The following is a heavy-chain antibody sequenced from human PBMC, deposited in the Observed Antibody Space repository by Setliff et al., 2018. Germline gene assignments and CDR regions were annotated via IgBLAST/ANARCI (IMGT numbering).Heavy chain of an antibody. CDR3: ARSFSRREKFLLDY. CDR2: IIHTGST. Sequence: SETLSLTCAVSGYSLSRDSYWGWIRQPPGKGLEWIGEIIHTGSTNYNPSLKSRVTISMDTSKNQFSLKVSSVTAADTAVYYCARSFSRREKFLLDYWGQGALVTVSS. CDR1: GYSLSRDSY. V-gene: IGHV4-38-2*01. J-gene: IGHJ4*02.